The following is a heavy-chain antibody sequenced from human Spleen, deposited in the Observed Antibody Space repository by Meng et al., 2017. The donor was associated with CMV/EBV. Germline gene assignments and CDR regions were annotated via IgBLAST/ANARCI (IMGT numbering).Heavy chain of an antibody. D-gene: IGHD1-14*01. V-gene: IGHV1-2*02. CDR3: ADITGD. CDR2: INPNSGGT. J-gene: IGHJ4*02. CDR1: GYTFTGYY. Sequence: ASVKVSCKTSGYTFTGYYMHWVRQAPGQGLEWMGWINPNSGGTNYAQNFQGRVTMTTDTSTSTAYMELRSLRSDDTAVYYCADITGDWGQGTLVTVSS.